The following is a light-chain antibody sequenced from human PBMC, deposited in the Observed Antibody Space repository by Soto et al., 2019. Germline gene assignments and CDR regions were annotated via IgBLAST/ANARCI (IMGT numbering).Light chain of an antibody. Sequence: QSVLTQPASVSGSPGQSITISCTGTSSDVGGYNYVSWYQQHPGKVPKVMIYEVSNRPSGVSNRFSGSKSGNTASLTISGLQAEDEADYYCSSYTSGSTLVVFGGGTQLTVL. CDR3: SSYTSGSTLVV. CDR2: EVS. V-gene: IGLV2-14*01. J-gene: IGLJ2*01. CDR1: SSDVGGYNY.